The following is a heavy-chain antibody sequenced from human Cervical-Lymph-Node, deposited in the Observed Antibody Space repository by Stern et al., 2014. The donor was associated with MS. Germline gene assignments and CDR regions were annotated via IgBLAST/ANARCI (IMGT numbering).Heavy chain of an antibody. V-gene: IGHV5-51*01. D-gene: IGHD1-14*01. J-gene: IGHJ4*02. CDR1: GYTFSIYW. CDR3: ARQTTAWASDV. CDR2: IYPGDSET. Sequence: VQLVQSGAELIRPGESLKISCKGSGYTFSIYWIAWVRQMPGKGLEWMGVIYPGDSETRYSPSFQGQVTMSADKSTSTAYLQWSSLNASDTAMYFCARQTTAWASDVWGQGTLVTVSS.